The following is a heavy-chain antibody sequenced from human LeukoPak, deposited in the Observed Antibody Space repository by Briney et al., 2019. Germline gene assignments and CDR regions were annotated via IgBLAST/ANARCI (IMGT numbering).Heavy chain of an antibody. CDR2: INQGGSDK. V-gene: IGHV3-7*01. J-gene: IGHJ4*02. D-gene: IGHD1-14*01. CDR3: TRDRSRAEDD. Sequence: GGSLRLSCAASGFTFSGHWMSWVRQAPGKGLDWVANINQGGSDKYYVDSVKGRFTISRDNANHLLYMQMNSLRGADTAVSYCTRDRSRAEDDWGQGTLVTVS. CDR1: GFTFSGHW.